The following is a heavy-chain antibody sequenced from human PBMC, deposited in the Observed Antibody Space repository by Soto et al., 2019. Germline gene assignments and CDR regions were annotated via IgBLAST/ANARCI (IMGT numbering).Heavy chain of an antibody. J-gene: IGHJ4*02. Sequence: EMQLVESGGALVQPGGSLRLSCAASGFTFSSSWMAWVRQAPGKGLEWVANINPEGSAEYYVDSVKGRFTISRDNAKNSLYLQMNSLRLEDTVLYYCPRHGVWCFDFWGQGTLVSISS. CDR3: PRHGVWCFDF. D-gene: IGHD2-8*02. CDR1: GFTFSSSW. CDR2: INPEGSAE. V-gene: IGHV3-7*02.